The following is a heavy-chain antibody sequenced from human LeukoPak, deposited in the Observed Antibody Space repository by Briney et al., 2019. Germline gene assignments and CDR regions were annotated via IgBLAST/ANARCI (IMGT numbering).Heavy chain of an antibody. V-gene: IGHV4-4*07. Sequence: SETLSLTCTVSGGSISSYYWSWIRRPAGKGLEWSGRIYTSRSTNYNPSLKSRVTMSVDTSKNQFSLKLSSVTAADTAVYYCARVSMIRGAPDYYFDYWGQGTLVTVSS. CDR2: IYTSRST. CDR1: GGSISSYY. CDR3: ARVSMIRGAPDYYFDY. D-gene: IGHD3-10*01. J-gene: IGHJ4*02.